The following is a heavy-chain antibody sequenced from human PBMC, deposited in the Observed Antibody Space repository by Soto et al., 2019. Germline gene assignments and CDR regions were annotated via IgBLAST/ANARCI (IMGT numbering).Heavy chain of an antibody. CDR2: ISSSSGYI. V-gene: IGHV3-21*01. Sequence: EVQLVESGGGLVKPGGSLRLSCAASGFTFSSYSMNWVRQAPGQGLEWVSSISSSSGYIYYADSVKGRFTISRDNAKNSLYLQMSSLRAEDTAVYYCAREYGMDVWGQGTTVTVSS. J-gene: IGHJ6*02. CDR3: AREYGMDV. CDR1: GFTFSSYS.